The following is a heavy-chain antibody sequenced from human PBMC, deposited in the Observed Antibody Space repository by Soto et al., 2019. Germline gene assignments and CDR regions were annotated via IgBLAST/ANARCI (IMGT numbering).Heavy chain of an antibody. CDR1: GFTVSSNY. Sequence: EVQLVESGGGLVQPGGSLRLSCAASGFTVSSNYMTWVRQAPGKGLEWVSFIQSGGRTYYAGSVKGRFTICREDAKNKLFLQMSSLRVDDTAGYDCARDDVHCRGGIGYGVPMDVWVKGTTVTVSS. CDR3: ARDDVHCRGGIGYGVPMDV. CDR2: IQSGGRT. V-gene: IGHV3-66*01. D-gene: IGHD2-15*01. J-gene: IGHJ6*03.